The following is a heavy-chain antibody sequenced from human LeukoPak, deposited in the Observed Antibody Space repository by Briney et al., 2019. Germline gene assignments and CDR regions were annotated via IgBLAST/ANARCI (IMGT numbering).Heavy chain of an antibody. D-gene: IGHD6-19*01. CDR3: ATAGLIAVAGAFDY. CDR1: GYTLTELS. Sequence: ASVKVSCKVSGYTLTELSMHWVRQAPGKGLEWMGGFDPEDGETIYAQKFQGRVTMTEDTSTDTAYMELSSLRSDDTAVYYCATAGLIAVAGAFDYWGQGTLVTVSS. V-gene: IGHV1-24*01. CDR2: FDPEDGET. J-gene: IGHJ4*02.